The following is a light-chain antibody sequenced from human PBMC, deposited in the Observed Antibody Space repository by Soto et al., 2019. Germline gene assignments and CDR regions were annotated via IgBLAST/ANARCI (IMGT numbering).Light chain of an antibody. CDR2: WAS. Sequence: DIVMTQSPDSLPVSLGERATINCKSSQSLLYSSNNKNYLAWYQQKPGQPPKLLIFWASTRESGVPDRFSGSGSGTDFTLTISRLQAEDVAVYYCQQYYSSSLTFGGGTKVEIK. V-gene: IGKV4-1*01. CDR1: QSLLYSSNNKNY. J-gene: IGKJ4*01. CDR3: QQYYSSSLT.